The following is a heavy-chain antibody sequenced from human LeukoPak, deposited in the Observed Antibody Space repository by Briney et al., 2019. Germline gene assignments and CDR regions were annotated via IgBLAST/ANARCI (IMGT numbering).Heavy chain of an antibody. Sequence: GGSLRLSCAASGFTFSSYEMNWVRQAPGKGLEWVSYISSSGSTIYYADSVKGRFTISRDNAKNSLYLQMNSLRAEDTAVYYCARTPRRNSGSYYANYFDYWGQGTLVTVSS. CDR3: ARTPRRNSGSYYANYFDY. D-gene: IGHD1-26*01. J-gene: IGHJ4*02. CDR2: ISSSGSTI. CDR1: GFTFSSYE. V-gene: IGHV3-48*03.